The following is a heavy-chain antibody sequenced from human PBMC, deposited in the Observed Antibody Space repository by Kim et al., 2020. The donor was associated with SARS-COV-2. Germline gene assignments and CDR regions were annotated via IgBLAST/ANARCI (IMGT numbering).Heavy chain of an antibody. CDR1: GFTFSSYW. J-gene: IGHJ4*02. CDR3: ARGVPAGIWYYYDSSGYYYDY. V-gene: IGHV3-7*05. D-gene: IGHD3-22*01. CDR2: IKQDGSEK. Sequence: GGSLRLSCAASGFTFSSYWMSWVRQAPGKGLEWVANIKQDGSEKYYVDSVKGRFTISRDNAKNSLYLQMNSLRAEDTAVYYCARGVPAGIWYYYDSSGYYYDYWGQGTLVTVSS.